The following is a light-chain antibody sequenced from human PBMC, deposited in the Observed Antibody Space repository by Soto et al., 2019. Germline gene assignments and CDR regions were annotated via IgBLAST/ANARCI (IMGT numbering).Light chain of an antibody. CDR2: EVS. CDR3: SSYAGSNNLVG. Sequence: QSALTRPPSASGSPGESVTLSCTGTSSDVGGYNYVSWYQPHPGKAPKLMIYEVSERPSGVPDRFSGSKSGNTAALTVSGRQAEDEADYDCSSYAGSNNLVGFGGGTKRTVL. V-gene: IGLV2-8*01. CDR1: SSDVGGYNY. J-gene: IGLJ2*01.